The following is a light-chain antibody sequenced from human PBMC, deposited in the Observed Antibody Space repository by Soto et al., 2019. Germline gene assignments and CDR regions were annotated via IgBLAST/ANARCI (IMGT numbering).Light chain of an antibody. CDR1: QSVSSK. J-gene: IGKJ3*01. CDR2: GAS. Sequence: EILMTQSPATRSVSPGERATLSCRASQSVSSKLAWFQQKPGQAPRLLIYGASTRATGIPARFSGSGSGTEFTLTISSLQSEDFAVYYCQQYNNWPQTFGPGTKVDIK. V-gene: IGKV3-15*01. CDR3: QQYNNWPQT.